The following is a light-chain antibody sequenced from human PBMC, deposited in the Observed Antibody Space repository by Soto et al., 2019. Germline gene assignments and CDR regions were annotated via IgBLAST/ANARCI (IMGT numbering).Light chain of an antibody. J-gene: IGLJ1*01. CDR3: NSYAGDIIRFV. V-gene: IGLV2-11*01. CDR1: SSDIGGYNY. Sequence: QSALTQPRSVSGSPGQSVTFSCTGTSSDIGGYNYVSWYQLHPGTAPKLMIYDVTKRPSGVPDRFSGSKSGNTASLTISGLQAEDEADYYCNSYAGDIIRFVFGTGTKVTVL. CDR2: DVT.